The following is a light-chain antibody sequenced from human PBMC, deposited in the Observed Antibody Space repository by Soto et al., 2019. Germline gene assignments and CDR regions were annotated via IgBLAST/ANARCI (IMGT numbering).Light chain of an antibody. Sequence: DIQMTQSPSPLSASVGDRVIITFRASQSISSWLAWYQQKPGKAPKLLIYKASSLESGVPSRFSGSGSGTEFTLTISSLQPDDFATYYCQQYNSYSWTFGQGTKVDIK. V-gene: IGKV1-5*03. CDR2: KAS. CDR1: QSISSW. CDR3: QQYNSYSWT. J-gene: IGKJ1*01.